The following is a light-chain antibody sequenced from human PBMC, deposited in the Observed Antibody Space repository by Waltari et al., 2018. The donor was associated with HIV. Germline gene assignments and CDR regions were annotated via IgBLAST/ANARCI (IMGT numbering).Light chain of an antibody. Sequence: DLQLTQSPSFLSASVGDRVTISCRASQGVSRNLAWYQEKAGKAPKLLIYAASTLQSGVPSRFSGSGSGTEFTLTISSLQPEDFATYYCQQVYSYPRTFGQGTKVEI. V-gene: IGKV1-9*01. CDR1: QGVSRN. CDR2: AAS. J-gene: IGKJ1*01. CDR3: QQVYSYPRT.